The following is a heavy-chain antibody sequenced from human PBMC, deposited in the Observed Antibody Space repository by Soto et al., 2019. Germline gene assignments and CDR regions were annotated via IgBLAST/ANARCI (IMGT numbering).Heavy chain of an antibody. V-gene: IGHV1-18*01. CDR2: ISAYNGNT. CDR3: ARARHDSSWSSVEYFQH. CDR1: CYTLQIYA. Sequence: GXSEEVSLRASCYTLQIYAIRWGGQAPGPGLEWMGWISAYNGNTNYGQNFQRRLTMTTDASTSTAYMESRRLTSDDTAVYSYARARHDSSWSSVEYFQHWGQGPLVTVSS. D-gene: IGHD6-13*01. J-gene: IGHJ1*01.